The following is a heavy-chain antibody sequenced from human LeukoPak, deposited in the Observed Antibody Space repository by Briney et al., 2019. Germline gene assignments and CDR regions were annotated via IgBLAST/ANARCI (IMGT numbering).Heavy chain of an antibody. CDR1: GFTFSSYS. D-gene: IGHD2-2*01. CDR3: ARDRGYCSSTSCYFGGGYFDY. J-gene: IGHJ4*02. Sequence: GGSPRLSCAASGFTFSSYSMNWVRQAPGKGLEWVSSISSSSSYIYYADSVKGRFTISRDNAKNSLYLQMNSLRAEDTAVYYCARDRGYCSSTSCYFGGGYFDYWGQGTLVTVSS. V-gene: IGHV3-21*01. CDR2: ISSSSSYI.